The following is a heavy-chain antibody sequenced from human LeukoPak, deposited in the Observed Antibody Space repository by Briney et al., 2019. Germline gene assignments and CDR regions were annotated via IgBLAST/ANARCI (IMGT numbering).Heavy chain of an antibody. Sequence: SETLSLTCTVSGVSISSGGYYWSWIRQHPGKGLEWIGYIYYSGSTYYNPSLKSRVTISVDTSKNQFSLKLSSVTAADTAVYYCARDVLRGELGVVTWGQGTLVTVSS. V-gene: IGHV4-31*03. CDR3: ARDVLRGELGVVT. D-gene: IGHD3-3*01. CDR1: GVSISSGGYY. J-gene: IGHJ5*02. CDR2: IYYSGST.